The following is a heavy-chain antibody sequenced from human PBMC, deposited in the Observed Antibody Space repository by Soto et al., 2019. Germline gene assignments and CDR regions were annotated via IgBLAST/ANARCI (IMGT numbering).Heavy chain of an antibody. Sequence: SETLSLTCTVSGGSISSGGYSWSWIRQPPGKGLEWIGEINHSGSTNYNPSLKSRVTISVDTSKNQFSLKLSSVTAADTAVYYCARVRSYRHYFDYWGQGTLVTVSS. D-gene: IGHD3-16*02. CDR3: ARVRSYRHYFDY. CDR2: INHSGST. J-gene: IGHJ4*02. CDR1: GGSISSGGYS. V-gene: IGHV4-30-2*01.